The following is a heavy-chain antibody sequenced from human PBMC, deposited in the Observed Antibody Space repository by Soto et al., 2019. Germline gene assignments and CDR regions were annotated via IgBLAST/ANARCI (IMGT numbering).Heavy chain of an antibody. D-gene: IGHD3-22*01. J-gene: IGHJ4*02. CDR2: ISYDGSNK. V-gene: IGHV3-30*18. CDR3: AKCYYDSSGYYPCPFDY. Sequence: QVQLVESGGGVVQPGRPLRLSCAASGFTFSSYGMHWVRQAPGKGLEWVAVISYDGSNKYYADSVKGRFTISRDNSKNTLYLQMNSLRAEDTAVYYCAKCYYDSSGYYPCPFDYWGQGTLVTVSS. CDR1: GFTFSSYG.